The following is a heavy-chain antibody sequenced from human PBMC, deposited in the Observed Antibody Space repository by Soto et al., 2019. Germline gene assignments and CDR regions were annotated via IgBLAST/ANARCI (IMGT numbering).Heavy chain of an antibody. CDR2: ISSSSSYI. V-gene: IGHV3-21*01. D-gene: IGHD5-12*01. Sequence: EVQLVESGGGLVKPGGSLRLSCAASGFTVSSYSMNWVRQAHGKGLEWVSSISSSSSYIYYADSVKGRFTSSRDNAKNSLHLQMNSLRAEDTAVYYCATQSTRYSGHDWGQGTLVTDSS. J-gene: IGHJ4*02. CDR3: ATQSTRYSGHD. CDR1: GFTVSSYS.